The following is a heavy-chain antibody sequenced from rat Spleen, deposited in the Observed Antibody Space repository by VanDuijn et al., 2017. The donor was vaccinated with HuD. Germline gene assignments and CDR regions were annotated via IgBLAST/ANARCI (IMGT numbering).Heavy chain of an antibody. CDR3: ARQGPYYGYNYGIMDA. V-gene: IGHV5-29*01. D-gene: IGHD1-9*01. CDR2: ISYDGSST. Sequence: EVQLVESDGGLVQPGRSLKLSCAASGFTFSDYYMAWVRQAPTKGLEWVATISYDGSSTYYRDSVKGRFTISRDNAKSTLYLQMDSRRSEDTATYYCARQGPYYGYNYGIMDAWGQGASVTVSS. CDR1: GFTFSDYY. J-gene: IGHJ4*01.